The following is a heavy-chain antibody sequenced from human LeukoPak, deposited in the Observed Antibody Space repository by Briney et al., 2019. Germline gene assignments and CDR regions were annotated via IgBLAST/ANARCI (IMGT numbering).Heavy chain of an antibody. V-gene: IGHV3-21*01. D-gene: IGHD3-22*01. J-gene: IGHJ4*02. CDR2: ISSSSSYI. CDR1: GFTFSSYS. CDR3: AKDWRYNNYFDSSGYYQDY. Sequence: GGSLRLSCAASGFTFSSYSMNWVRQAPGKGLEWVSSISSSSSYIYYADSVKGRFTISRDNSKNTLYLQMNSLRAEDTAVYYCAKDWRYNNYFDSSGYYQDYWGQGTLVTVSS.